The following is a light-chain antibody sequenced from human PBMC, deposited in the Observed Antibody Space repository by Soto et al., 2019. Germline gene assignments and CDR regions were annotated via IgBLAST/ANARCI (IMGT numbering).Light chain of an antibody. Sequence: EIVMTQSPATLSVSPGERATLSCRASQSVSSNLAWYQQKPGQAPRLLIYGASTRATGIPARFSGSGSGTESTLTISSLQSEDFAVYYCHPYNNWPGTFGQGTKVQIK. CDR3: HPYNNWPGT. CDR1: QSVSSN. CDR2: GAS. V-gene: IGKV3-15*01. J-gene: IGKJ1*01.